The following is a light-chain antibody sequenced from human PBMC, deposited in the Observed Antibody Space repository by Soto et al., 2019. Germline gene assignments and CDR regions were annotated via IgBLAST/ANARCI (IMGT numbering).Light chain of an antibody. CDR3: CSYAGSNTHVI. J-gene: IGLJ2*01. CDR1: SSDVGTSNL. V-gene: IGLV2-23*01. Sequence: QSALTPPASVSGSPGQSITISCTGTSSDVGTSNLVSWYQQCPGKTPKLMIYEGTKRPSGVSNRFSGSKSGNTASLTISGLQADDGADYYCCSYAGSNTHVIFGGGTKVTVL. CDR2: EGT.